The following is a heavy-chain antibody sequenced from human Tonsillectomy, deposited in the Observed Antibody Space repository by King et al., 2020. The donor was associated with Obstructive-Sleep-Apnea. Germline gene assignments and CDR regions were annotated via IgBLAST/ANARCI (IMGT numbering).Heavy chain of an antibody. D-gene: IGHD3-10*01. V-gene: IGHV4-4*02. J-gene: IGHJ4*02. CDR1: GGSINSSNW. Sequence: VQLQESGPGLVKPSGTLSLTCAVSGGSINSSNWWGWVRQPPGKGLEWIGEIYRSGSTSYNPSLKSRVTISVDKSKNQFSLKLSSVTAADTAVYSCARVLRWFGELHFDYWGQGTLVTVSS. CDR2: IYRSGST. CDR3: ARVLRWFGELHFDY.